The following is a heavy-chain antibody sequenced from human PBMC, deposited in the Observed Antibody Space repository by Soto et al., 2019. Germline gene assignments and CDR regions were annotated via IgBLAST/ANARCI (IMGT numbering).Heavy chain of an antibody. Sequence: ASVKVSCKVSGYTLTELSMHWVRQAPGKGLEWMGGFDPEDGETIYAQKFQGRVTMTEDTSTDTAYMELRSLRSEDTAVYYCAKFEGSSSWYATLYYFDYWGQGTLVTVSS. J-gene: IGHJ4*02. V-gene: IGHV1-24*01. CDR1: GYTLTELS. CDR2: FDPEDGET. CDR3: AKFEGSSSWYATLYYFDY. D-gene: IGHD6-13*01.